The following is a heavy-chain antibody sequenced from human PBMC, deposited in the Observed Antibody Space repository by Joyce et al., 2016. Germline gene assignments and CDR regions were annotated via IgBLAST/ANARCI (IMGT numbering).Heavy chain of an antibody. J-gene: IGHJ4*02. CDR3: ARTLRTRAFDY. Sequence: QVQLQDSGPGQVKPSDTLSLTCTVSGGPFSSFYWSWIRQPAGKGLEWIGRIYPTGDTNYSPSLESRVTMSVDMSKNQFSLKLTSGSAADTAIYYCARTLRTRAFDYWGQGTLVTVSS. CDR1: GGPFSSFY. CDR2: IYPTGDT. D-gene: IGHD1-1*01. V-gene: IGHV4-4*07.